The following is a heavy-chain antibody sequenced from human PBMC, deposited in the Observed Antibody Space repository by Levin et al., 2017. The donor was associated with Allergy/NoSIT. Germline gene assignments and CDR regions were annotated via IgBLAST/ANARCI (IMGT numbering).Heavy chain of an antibody. Sequence: ASVKVSCKASGYTFDTYGTTWVRQAPGQGLEWMGWISSYNSKTNYAQNLQGRVTMTTDTSTSTAYMELRSLTSDDTAVYYCARVSCSGGSCFQTSHSYSYMDVWGKGTTVTVSS. V-gene: IGHV1-18*01. CDR2: ISSYNSKT. J-gene: IGHJ6*03. D-gene: IGHD2-15*01. CDR3: ARVSCSGGSCFQTSHSYSYMDV. CDR1: GYTFDTYG.